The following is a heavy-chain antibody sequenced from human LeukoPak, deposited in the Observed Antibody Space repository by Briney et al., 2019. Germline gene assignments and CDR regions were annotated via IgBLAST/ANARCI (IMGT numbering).Heavy chain of an antibody. Sequence: PSETLSLTCTVSGYSISSGYYWGWIRQPPGKGLEWIGEINHSGSTNYNPSLTSRVTISVDTSKNQFSLKLSSVTAADTAVYYCARGRLSQLGPKNYYMDVWGKGTTVTVSS. CDR1: GYSISSGYY. J-gene: IGHJ6*03. D-gene: IGHD6-13*01. V-gene: IGHV4-38-2*02. CDR2: INHSGST. CDR3: ARGRLSQLGPKNYYMDV.